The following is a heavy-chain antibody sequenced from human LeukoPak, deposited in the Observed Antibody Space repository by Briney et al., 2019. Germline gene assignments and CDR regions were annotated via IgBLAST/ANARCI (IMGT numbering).Heavy chain of an antibody. CDR3: ARGIMTPYYMDV. V-gene: IGHV3-23*01. D-gene: IGHD3-16*01. J-gene: IGHJ6*03. CDR1: GFTFSTYA. CDR2: ITGSGRDT. Sequence: GGSLRLSCAASGFTFSTYAMNWVRQAPGKRLEWVSSITGSGRDTYYAGSVKGRITISRDNAKKSLSLQMNSLRAEDTAVYYCARGIMTPYYMDVWGKGTTVSVSS.